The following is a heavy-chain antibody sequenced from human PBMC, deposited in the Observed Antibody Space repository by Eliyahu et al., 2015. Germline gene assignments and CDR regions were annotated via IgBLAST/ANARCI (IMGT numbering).Heavy chain of an antibody. D-gene: IGHD6-19*01. CDR1: GGSFXGYY. V-gene: IGHV4-34*01. Sequence: QVQLQQWGAGLLKPSETLSLTCAXYGGSFXGYYWXWXRQPPGKGLEWIGEINHSGSTNYNPSLKSRVTISVDTSKNQFSLKLSSVTAADTAVYYCARVGYSSGQDYWGQGTLVTVSS. CDR3: ARVGYSSGQDY. CDR2: INHSGST. J-gene: IGHJ4*02.